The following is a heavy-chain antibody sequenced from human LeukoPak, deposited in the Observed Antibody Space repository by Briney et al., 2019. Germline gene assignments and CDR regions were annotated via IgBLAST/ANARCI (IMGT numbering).Heavy chain of an antibody. CDR3: ARQYYDILTAYYAGGSWFDP. Sequence: SETLSLTCTVSGGSISSDNSYWSWIRHHPGKGLEWIGHIYYSGSTYYSPSLKSRVTISIDTSKNQFSLKLRSVTAADTAVYFCARQYYDILTAYYAGGSWFDPWGQGTLVTVSS. D-gene: IGHD3-9*01. J-gene: IGHJ5*02. CDR2: IYYSGST. CDR1: GGSISSDNSY. V-gene: IGHV4-31*03.